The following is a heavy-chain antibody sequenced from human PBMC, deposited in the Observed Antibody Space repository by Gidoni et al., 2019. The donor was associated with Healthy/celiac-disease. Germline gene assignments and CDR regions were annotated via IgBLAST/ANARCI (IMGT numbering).Heavy chain of an antibody. Sequence: EVQLVESGGGLVQPGGSLRLSCAASGFTLSSDWMSWVRQAPGKGLEWVANIKQDGSEKYYVDSVKGRFTISRDNAKNSLYLQMNSLRAEDTAVYYCAREDFLLGDYCSSTSCYHGDYYGMDVWGQGTTVTVSS. CDR1: GFTLSSDW. J-gene: IGHJ6*02. V-gene: IGHV3-7*03. CDR3: AREDFLLGDYCSSTSCYHGDYYGMDV. CDR2: IKQDGSEK. D-gene: IGHD2-2*01.